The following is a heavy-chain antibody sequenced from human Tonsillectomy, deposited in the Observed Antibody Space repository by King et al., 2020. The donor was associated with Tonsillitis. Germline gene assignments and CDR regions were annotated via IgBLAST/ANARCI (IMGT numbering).Heavy chain of an antibody. CDR2: ITSSSSYI. J-gene: IGHJ4*02. Sequence: VQLVESGGGLVKPGGSLRLSCAASGFTFSSYSMNWVRQAPGKGLEWVSSITSSSSYIYYAGSVKGRFTISRDNANNSLYLQMNSLRAEDTAVYYCAREGGDYGDYFDYWGQGTLVTVSS. D-gene: IGHD4-17*01. V-gene: IGHV3-21*01. CDR1: GFTFSSYS. CDR3: AREGGDYGDYFDY.